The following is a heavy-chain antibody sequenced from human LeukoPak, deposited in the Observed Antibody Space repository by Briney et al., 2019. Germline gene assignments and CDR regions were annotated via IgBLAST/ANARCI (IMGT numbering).Heavy chain of an antibody. J-gene: IGHJ4*02. CDR1: GYTFTGYY. CDR3: ARENPHLATTYY. CDR2: INPNSGGT. Sequence: ASVKVSCKASGYTFTGYYMHWVRQAPGQGLEGMGWINPNSGGTNYAQKFQGRVTMTRDTSISTAYIDLSSLKSDDSALESCARENPHLATTYYWGQGTLATVSA. V-gene: IGHV1-2*02. D-gene: IGHD1-26*01.